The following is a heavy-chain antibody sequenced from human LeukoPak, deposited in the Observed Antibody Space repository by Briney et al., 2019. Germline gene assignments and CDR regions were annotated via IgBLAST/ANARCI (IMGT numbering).Heavy chain of an antibody. J-gene: IGHJ5*02. CDR3: ARGGRGSGSYMARSWFDP. D-gene: IGHD3-10*01. Sequence: SVKVSCKASGGTFSSYAISWVRQAPGQGLEWMGRIIPILGIANYAQKFQGRVTITADKSTSTAYMELSSLRSEDTAVYYCARGGRGSGSYMARSWFDPWGQGTLVTVSS. CDR1: GGTFSSYA. V-gene: IGHV1-69*04. CDR2: IIPILGIA.